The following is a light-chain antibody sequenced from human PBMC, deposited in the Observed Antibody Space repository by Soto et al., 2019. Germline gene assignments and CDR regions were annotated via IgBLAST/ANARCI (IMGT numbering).Light chain of an antibody. CDR1: QSISSY. Sequence: DIQMTQSPSSLSASVGDRVTITCRASQSISSYLNWYLQKPGKAPKLLIYAASTLRSGVPSRFSGSGSGTDFTLSISSLQPEDFATYYCQQSYSTPPITFGQGTRLEIK. J-gene: IGKJ5*01. CDR2: AAS. CDR3: QQSYSTPPIT. V-gene: IGKV1-39*01.